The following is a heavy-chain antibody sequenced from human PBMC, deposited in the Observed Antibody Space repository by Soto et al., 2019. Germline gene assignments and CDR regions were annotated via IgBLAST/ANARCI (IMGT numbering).Heavy chain of an antibody. V-gene: IGHV4-59*01. CDR2: IYYSGST. CDR1: GGSISSYY. CDR3: ARGAIKYYYDSSGYSDFNDAFDI. Sequence: SETLSLTCTVSGGSISSYYWSWIRQPPGKGLEWIGYIYYSGSTNYNPSLKSRVTISVDTSKNQFSLKLCSVTAADTAVYYCARGAIKYYYDSSGYSDFNDAFDIWGQGTMVTVSS. D-gene: IGHD3-22*01. J-gene: IGHJ3*02.